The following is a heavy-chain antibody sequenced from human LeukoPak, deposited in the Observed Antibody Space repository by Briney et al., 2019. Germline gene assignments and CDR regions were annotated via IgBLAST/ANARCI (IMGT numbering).Heavy chain of an antibody. Sequence: GGSLRLSCAASEFTFSLYAMNWVRQAPGKGLEWVSYIYDVSSDIHYADSVNGRFTISRDNAKNTLYLQMNSLRAEDTAVYYCARDTYQPGLIDCWGQGTLVTVSS. CDR1: EFTFSLYA. D-gene: IGHD2-2*01. J-gene: IGHJ4*02. CDR3: ARDTYQPGLIDC. V-gene: IGHV3-21*05. CDR2: IYDVSSDI.